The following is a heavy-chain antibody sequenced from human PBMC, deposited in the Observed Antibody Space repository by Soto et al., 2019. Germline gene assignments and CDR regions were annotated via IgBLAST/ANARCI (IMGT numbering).Heavy chain of an antibody. J-gene: IGHJ4*02. V-gene: IGHV4-31*03. CDR1: GGSISSGGYY. CDR3: ARDSIAAAGLDY. D-gene: IGHD6-13*01. Sequence: SETLSLTCTVSGGSISSGGYYWSWIRQHPGKGLEWIGYIYYSGSTYYNPSLKSRVTISVDTSKNQFSLKLSSVTAADTAVYYCARDSIAAAGLDYWGQGTLVTVSS. CDR2: IYYSGST.